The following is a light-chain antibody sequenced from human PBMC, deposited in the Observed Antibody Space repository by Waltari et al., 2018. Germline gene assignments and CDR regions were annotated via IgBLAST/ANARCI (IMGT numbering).Light chain of an antibody. CDR3: QQSYSTAIT. V-gene: IGKV1-39*01. CDR1: QSISSY. CDR2: AAS. Sequence: DIQMTQSPSSLSSSVRDRVTITCRASQSISSYLNWYQQKPGKAPKLLIYAASSVQSGVPSRFSGSGSGTDFTLNISSLQPEDFATYYCQQSYSTAITLGQGTRMEIK. J-gene: IGKJ5*01.